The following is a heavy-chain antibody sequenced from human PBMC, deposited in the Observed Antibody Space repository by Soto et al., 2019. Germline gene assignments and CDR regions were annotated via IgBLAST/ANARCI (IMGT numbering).Heavy chain of an antibody. V-gene: IGHV3-64D*06. J-gene: IGHJ5*02. CDR1: GFTFSEYS. CDR3: VKVSTFYDILTGYYSTNFFDP. D-gene: IGHD3-9*01. Sequence: GGSLRLSCSASGFTFSEYSMHWVRQAPGKGLQYVSTISSDGGITYYADSVKGRFTISRDNSKNTLYLQMNSLRPEDTAVYYCVKVSTFYDILTGYYSTNFFDPWGQGTMVTVSS. CDR2: ISSDGGIT.